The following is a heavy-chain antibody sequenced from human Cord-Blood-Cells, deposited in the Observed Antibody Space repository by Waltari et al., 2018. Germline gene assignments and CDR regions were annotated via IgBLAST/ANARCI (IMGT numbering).Heavy chain of an antibody. J-gene: IGHJ2*01. CDR1: GGPISRSNW. CDR3: AREECSGGSCYWYFDL. CDR2: ICHSGST. D-gene: IGHD2-15*01. V-gene: IGHV4-4*02. Sequence: QVQLQESGPGLVKPSGTLSLTCAVSGGPISRSNWWSWVRQAPGKGLEWIGEICHSGSTNYTPSLKSRVTISVDKSKNQFSLKLSSVTAADTAVYYCAREECSGGSCYWYFDLWGRGTLVTVSS.